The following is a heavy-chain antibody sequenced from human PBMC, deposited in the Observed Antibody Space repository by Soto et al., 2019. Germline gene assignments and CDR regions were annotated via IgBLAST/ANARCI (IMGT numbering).Heavy chain of an antibody. D-gene: IGHD6-19*01. V-gene: IGHV1-3*01. J-gene: IGHJ4*02. Sequence: GASVKVSCKASGYTFTSYAMHWVRQAPGQRLEWMGWINAGNGNTKYSQKFQGRVTITRDTSASIAYMELSSLRSEDTAVYYCARAVAVAADFDYWGQGTLVTVS. CDR2: INAGNGNT. CDR3: ARAVAVAADFDY. CDR1: GYTFTSYA.